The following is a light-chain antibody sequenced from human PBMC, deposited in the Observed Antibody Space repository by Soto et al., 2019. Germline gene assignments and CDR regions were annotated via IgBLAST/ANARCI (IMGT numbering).Light chain of an antibody. CDR3: AAWDDSLNGHVV. J-gene: IGLJ2*01. V-gene: IGLV1-44*01. CDR2: SNN. CDR1: SSNIGSNT. Sequence: QSVLTQPPSASGTPGQRVTISCSGSSSNIGSNTVNWYQQLPGTAPKLLIYSNNQRPSGVPDRLSGSKSGTSASLAISGLQSEDEGDYYCAAWDDSLNGHVVFGGGTKVTVL.